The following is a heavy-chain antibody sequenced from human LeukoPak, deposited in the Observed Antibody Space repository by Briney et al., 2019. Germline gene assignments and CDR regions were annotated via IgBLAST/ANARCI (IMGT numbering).Heavy chain of an antibody. CDR3: ARDIIAAAGIVDY. V-gene: IGHV3-21*01. CDR1: GFTFSNYI. D-gene: IGHD6-13*01. Sequence: GGSLRLSCAASGFTFSNYIINWVRQAPGKGLEWVSSISSGSTYIYYADSVKGRFTISRDNAKNSLYLQMNSPRAEDTAVYYCARDIIAAAGIVDYWGQGTLVTVSS. J-gene: IGHJ4*02. CDR2: ISSGSTYI.